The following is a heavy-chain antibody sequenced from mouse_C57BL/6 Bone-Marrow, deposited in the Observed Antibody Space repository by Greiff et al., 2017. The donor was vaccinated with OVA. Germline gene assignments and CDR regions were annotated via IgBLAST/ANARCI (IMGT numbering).Heavy chain of an antibody. J-gene: IGHJ1*01. Sequence: VQLQQSGPELVKPGASVKISCKASGYSFTDYNMNWVKQSNGKSLEWIGVINPNYGTTSYNQKFNGKATLTVDQSSSTIYMQMNSLTSEDSAVYFCAFYYGSSYRYFDVWGAGTTVTVTS. D-gene: IGHD1-1*01. CDR3: AFYYGSSYRYFDV. V-gene: IGHV1-39*01. CDR2: INPNYGTT. CDR1: GYSFTDYN.